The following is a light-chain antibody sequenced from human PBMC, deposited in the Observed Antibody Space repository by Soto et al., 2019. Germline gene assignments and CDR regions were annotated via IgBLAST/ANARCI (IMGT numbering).Light chain of an antibody. CDR2: DVS. Sequence: ALTQPRSVSGSPGQSVTISCTGTSSDVGGYNYVSWYQQHPGKAPKLMIYDVSKRPSGVPDRFSGSKSGNTASLTISGLRAEDEADYYCCSYAGSYTYVFGTGTKVTVL. CDR3: CSYAGSYTYV. CDR1: SSDVGGYNY. J-gene: IGLJ1*01. V-gene: IGLV2-11*01.